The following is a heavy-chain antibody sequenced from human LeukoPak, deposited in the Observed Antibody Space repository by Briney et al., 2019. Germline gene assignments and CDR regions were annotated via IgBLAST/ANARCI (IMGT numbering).Heavy chain of an antibody. Sequence: PGGSLRLSCTASGFTFSSYAMSWVRQAPGKGLEWVSAISGSGGSTYYADSVKGRFTISRDNSKNTLYLQMNSLRAEDTAVYYCARYCSSTSCYGLWGQGTLVTVSS. V-gene: IGHV3-23*01. CDR1: GFTFSSYA. J-gene: IGHJ4*02. CDR2: ISGSGGST. D-gene: IGHD2-2*01. CDR3: ARYCSSTSCYGL.